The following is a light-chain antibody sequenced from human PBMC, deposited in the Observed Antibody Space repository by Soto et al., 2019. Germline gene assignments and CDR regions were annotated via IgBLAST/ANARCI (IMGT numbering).Light chain of an antibody. CDR1: QSLLYTDGNTY. J-gene: IGKJ1*01. Sequence: VMTQSPLSLPVTLGQPASISCRSSQSLLYTDGNTYLSWFQQRPGQSPRRLIYEVSNRDSGVPDRFSGSGSGTDFTLKISRVEADDVGVYYCMQGSYSPRTFGQGTKVEIK. CDR3: MQGSYSPRT. CDR2: EVS. V-gene: IGKV2-30*01.